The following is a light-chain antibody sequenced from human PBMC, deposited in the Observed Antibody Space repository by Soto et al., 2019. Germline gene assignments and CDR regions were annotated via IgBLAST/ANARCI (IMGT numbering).Light chain of an antibody. V-gene: IGLV2-23*01. Sequence: QSALTQPASVYGPPGQSIVISFNGSSSDIGSYNLVSWYQPYPGKAPKVMIFEGTKRPSGVSDRFSGSKSGNTASLTISGLQTEDEADDYCCSYAGSRTYLVGTGTKLTVL. CDR3: CSYAGSRTYL. J-gene: IGLJ1*01. CDR1: SSDIGSYNL. CDR2: EGT.